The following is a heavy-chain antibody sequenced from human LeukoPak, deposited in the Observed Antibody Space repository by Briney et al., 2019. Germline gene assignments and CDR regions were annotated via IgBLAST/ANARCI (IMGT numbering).Heavy chain of an antibody. V-gene: IGHV3-23*01. D-gene: IGHD3-22*01. CDR2: ISGSGGST. CDR3: AMMEYYYDSSGYLDY. J-gene: IGHJ4*02. Sequence: GGSLRLSCAASGFTFSSYAMSWVRQAPGKGLEWVSAISGSGGSTYYADSVKGRFTISRDNSKNTPYLQMNSLRAEDTAVYYCAMMEYYYDSSGYLDYWGQGTLVTVSS. CDR1: GFTFSSYA.